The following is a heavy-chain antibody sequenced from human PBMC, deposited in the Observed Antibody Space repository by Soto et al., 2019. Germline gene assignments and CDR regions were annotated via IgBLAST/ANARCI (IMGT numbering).Heavy chain of an antibody. CDR1: GFAFGNSW. CDR2: MTSDGRTT. V-gene: IGHV3-74*01. Sequence: GGSLRLSCAASGFAFGNSWMHWVRQPPGKGPEWVSRMTSDGRTTQYADSVKGRFTVSRDNAKNTLYLQMNSLRAEDTAVYYCATAEVDYWGPGTLVTVSS. CDR3: ATAEVDY. J-gene: IGHJ4*02.